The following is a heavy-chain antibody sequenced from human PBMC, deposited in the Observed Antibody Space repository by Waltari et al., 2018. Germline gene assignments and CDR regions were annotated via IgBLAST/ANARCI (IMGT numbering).Heavy chain of an antibody. J-gene: IGHJ4*02. CDR2: IYHSGRT. D-gene: IGHD6-13*01. CDR3: ARRWQQLGPPFDY. Sequence: QVQLQESGPGLVKPSETLSLTCAVSGYSISSGYYWGWIRQPPGKGLEWIGSIYHSGRTYYNPSLKSRVTRSVDTSKNQFSLKLSSVTAADTAVYYCARRWQQLGPPFDYWGQGTLVTVSS. CDR1: GYSISSGYY. V-gene: IGHV4-38-2*01.